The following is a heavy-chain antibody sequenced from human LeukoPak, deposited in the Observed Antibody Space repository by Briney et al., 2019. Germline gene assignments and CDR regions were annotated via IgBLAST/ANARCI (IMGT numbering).Heavy chain of an antibody. D-gene: IGHD2-2*01. J-gene: IGHJ4*02. CDR3: AKDIDCSGTHCPKTYDY. Sequence: GGSLRLSCVASGYTFSNSGLHWVRQTPGKGLEWVAVIWYDGSNKYYADSVKGRFTISRDNSKNTLYLQMNSLRGEDTAVYYYAKDIDCSGTHCPKTYDYWGQGTLVTVSS. V-gene: IGHV3-30*02. CDR1: GYTFSNSG. CDR2: IWYDGSNK.